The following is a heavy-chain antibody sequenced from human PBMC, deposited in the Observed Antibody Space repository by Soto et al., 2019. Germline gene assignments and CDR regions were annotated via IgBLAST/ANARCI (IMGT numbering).Heavy chain of an antibody. V-gene: IGHV4-59*01. CDR3: ARVTVVVVAAPHHDAFDI. J-gene: IGHJ3*02. CDR1: GGSISSYY. CDR2: IYYSGST. Sequence: QVQLQESGPGLVKPSETLSLTCTVSGGSISSYYWSWIRQPPGKGLEWIGYIYYSGSTNYNPSLKSRFTISVDTSKNQFSLKLSSVTAADTAVYYCARVTVVVVAAPHHDAFDIWGQGTMVTVSS. D-gene: IGHD2-15*01.